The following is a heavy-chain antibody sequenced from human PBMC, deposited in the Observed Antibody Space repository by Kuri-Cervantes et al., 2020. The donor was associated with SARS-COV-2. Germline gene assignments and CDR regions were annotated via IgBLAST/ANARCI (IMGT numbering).Heavy chain of an antibody. J-gene: IGHJ5*01. CDR3: ARDGIAAAERGGWFDY. CDR2: ISYDGSNK. V-gene: IGHV3-30*04. CDR1: GFTFSSYA. Sequence: CSASSGFTFSSYAIHWVRQARRKVLEWVAVISYDGSNKYYADSVKGRFTISRDNSKNTLYLQMNSLRAEDTAVYYCARDGIAAAERGGWFDYWGQGTLVTVSS. D-gene: IGHD6-13*01.